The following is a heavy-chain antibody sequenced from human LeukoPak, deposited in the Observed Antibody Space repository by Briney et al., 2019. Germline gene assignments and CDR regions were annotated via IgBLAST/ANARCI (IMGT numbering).Heavy chain of an antibody. CDR3: ARDRVRAAAGVWYYYDSSGYSFVY. D-gene: IGHD3-22*01. J-gene: IGHJ4*02. Sequence: GGSLRLSCATSGFTFSTSGMHWVRQAPGKGLEWVAVISYDGSNKYYADSVKGRFTISRDNSKNTLYLQMNSLRAEDTAVYYCARDRVRAAAGVWYYYDSSGYSFVYWGQGTLVTVSS. CDR1: GFTFSTSG. CDR2: ISYDGSNK. V-gene: IGHV3-30*19.